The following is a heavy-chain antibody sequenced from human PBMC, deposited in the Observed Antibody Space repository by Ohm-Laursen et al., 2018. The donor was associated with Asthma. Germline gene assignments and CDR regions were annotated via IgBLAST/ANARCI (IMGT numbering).Heavy chain of an antibody. CDR2: ISSSGTTI. V-gene: IGHV3-48*01. Sequence: SLRLSCTASGFTFSSYWMNWVRQAPGKGLEWLSYISSSGTTIFSADSAKGRFTISRDNAKKSLYLQINSLRADDSAVYYCARDLLGSTGTTDLWGQGTLVAVSS. CDR3: ARDLLGSTGTTDL. D-gene: IGHD1-1*01. CDR1: GFTFSSYW. J-gene: IGHJ5*02.